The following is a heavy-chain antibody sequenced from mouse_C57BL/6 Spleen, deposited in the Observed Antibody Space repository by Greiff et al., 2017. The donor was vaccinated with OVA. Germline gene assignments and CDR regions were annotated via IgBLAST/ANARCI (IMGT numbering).Heavy chain of an antibody. CDR1: GYTFTSYW. V-gene: IGHV1-64*01. Sequence: QVQLQQPGAELVKPGASVKLSCKASGYTFTSYWMHWVKQRPGQGLEWIGMIHPNSGSTNYNEKFKSKATLTVDKSSSTAYMQLSSLTSVDSAVYYCARIRDSDYFDDWGQGTTLTVSS. CDR2: IHPNSGST. D-gene: IGHD1-1*01. CDR3: ARIRDSDYFDD. J-gene: IGHJ2*01.